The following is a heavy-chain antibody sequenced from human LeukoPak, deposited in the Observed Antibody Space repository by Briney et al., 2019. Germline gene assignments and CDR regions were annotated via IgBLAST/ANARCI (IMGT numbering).Heavy chain of an antibody. CDR1: GYTFTGYY. J-gene: IGHJ4*02. D-gene: IGHD1-26*01. V-gene: IGHV1-2*02. CDR3: ARDQASIVGATTDLGY. Sequence: GASVKVSCKASGYTFTGYYMHWVRQAPGQGREWMGWINPNSGGTNYAQKFQGRVTMTRDTSISTAYMELSRLRSDDTAVYYCARDQASIVGATTDLGYWGQGTLVTVSS. CDR2: INPNSGGT.